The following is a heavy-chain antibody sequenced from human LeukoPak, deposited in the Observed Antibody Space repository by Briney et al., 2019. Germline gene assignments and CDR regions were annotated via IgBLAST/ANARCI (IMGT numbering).Heavy chain of an antibody. D-gene: IGHD6-13*01. V-gene: IGHV3-74*01. CDR1: GFTFSSYW. CDR3: ARARYSSSWD. J-gene: IGHJ4*02. Sequence: GGSLRLSRAASGFTFSSYWMHWVRQAPGKGLVWVSRINSDGSSTSYADSVKDRCTISRDNAKNTLYLQMNSLRAEDTAVYYCARARYSSSWDWGQGTLVTVSS. CDR2: INSDGSST.